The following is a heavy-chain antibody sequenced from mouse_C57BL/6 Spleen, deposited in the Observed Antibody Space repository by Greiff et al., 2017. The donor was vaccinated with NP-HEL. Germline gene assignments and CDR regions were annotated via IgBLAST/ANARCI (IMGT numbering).Heavy chain of an antibody. CDR2: INPNNGGT. CDR1: GYTFTDYN. V-gene: IGHV1-18*01. Sequence: EVQLQQSGPELVKPGASVKIPCKASGYTFTDYNMDWVKQSHGKSLEWIGDINPNNGGTIYNQKFKGKATLTVDKSSSTAYMELRSLTSEDTAVYYCARGKDYSNSWYFDVWGTGTTVTVSS. CDR3: ARGKDYSNSWYFDV. J-gene: IGHJ1*03. D-gene: IGHD2-5*01.